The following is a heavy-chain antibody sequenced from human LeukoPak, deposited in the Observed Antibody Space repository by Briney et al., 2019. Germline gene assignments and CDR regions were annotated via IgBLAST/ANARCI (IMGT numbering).Heavy chain of an antibody. CDR1: GYTFSSYG. V-gene: IGHV1-18*01. J-gene: IGHJ6*02. CDR2: ISGYNGNI. CDR3: ARDRLYSYGYYGMDV. D-gene: IGHD5-18*01. Sequence: DSVKVSCKASGYTFSSYGISWVRQAPGQGLEWMGWISGYNGNINYAQNLQGRVTMTTDTFTSTAYMELRSLRSDDTAVYYCARDRLYSYGYYGMDVWGQGTTVTVSS.